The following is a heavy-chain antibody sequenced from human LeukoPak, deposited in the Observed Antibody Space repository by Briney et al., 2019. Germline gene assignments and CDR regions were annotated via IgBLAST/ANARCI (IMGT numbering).Heavy chain of an antibody. Sequence: ASVKVSCKASGYSFSAYYIHWVRQAPGQGLEWMGWIDPKSGGTKYAQKFQGRFTMTRDASTSTVYMELSRLTSGDTAVYSCARDPSTVYYYDSWGQGTLVTVSS. CDR3: ARDPSTVYYYDS. D-gene: IGHD2-2*01. J-gene: IGHJ4*02. CDR1: GYSFSAYY. CDR2: IDPKSGGT. V-gene: IGHV1-2*02.